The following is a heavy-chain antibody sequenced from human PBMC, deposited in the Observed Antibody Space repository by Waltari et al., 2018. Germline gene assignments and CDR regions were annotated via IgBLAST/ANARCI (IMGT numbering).Heavy chain of an antibody. CDR2: IYYSGST. V-gene: IGHV4-59*01. CDR1: GGSIISYY. J-gene: IGHJ4*02. Sequence: QVQLQDSGPGLVKPSVTLSLTCTVSGGSIISYYWSWIRQPPGKGLEWIGYIYYSGSTNYNPSLKSRVTISVDTSKNQFSLKLSSVTAADTAVYYCARAPHPGYFDYLGQGTLVTVSS. CDR3: ARAPHPGYFDY.